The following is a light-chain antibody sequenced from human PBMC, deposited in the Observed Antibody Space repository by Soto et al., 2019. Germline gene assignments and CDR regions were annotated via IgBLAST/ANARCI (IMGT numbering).Light chain of an antibody. CDR1: KLGDKY. CDR2: EDS. V-gene: IGLV3-1*01. Sequence: SYELTQPPSVSVSPGQTASITCSGDKLGDKYACWYQQKPGQSPVVVIYEDSKRPSGIPEQFSGSNSGNTATLTISGTQAMDEADYYCQAWDSSTAVFGGGTKLTVL. CDR3: QAWDSSTAV. J-gene: IGLJ2*01.